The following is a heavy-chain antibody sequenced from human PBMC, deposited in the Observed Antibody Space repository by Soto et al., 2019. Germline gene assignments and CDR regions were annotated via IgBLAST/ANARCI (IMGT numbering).Heavy chain of an antibody. V-gene: IGHV1-18*01. D-gene: IGHD1-26*01. CDR2: ISAYNGHT. Sequence: QVQLVQSGAEMKKPGASVKVSCKASGYTFTSYGVCWVRQAPGQGLEWMGWISAYNGHTNYAQKLQGRGTMTTDTSTSTAYMELRSMRSDGTAVYYCARDRGSYALDYWGQGTLVTVSS. CDR3: ARDRGSYALDY. J-gene: IGHJ4*02. CDR1: GYTFTSYG.